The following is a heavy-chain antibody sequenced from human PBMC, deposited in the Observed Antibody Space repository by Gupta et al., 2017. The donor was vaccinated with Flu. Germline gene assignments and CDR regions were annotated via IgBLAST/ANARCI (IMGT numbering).Heavy chain of an antibody. CDR3: ARMLPAALGRYYMDV. D-gene: IGHD2-2*01. Sequence: QPQGKGLEWIGEINHSGSTNYNPSLKSRVTISVDTSKNQFSLKLSSVTAADTAVYYCARMLPAALGRYYMDVGGKGTTVTVSS. V-gene: IGHV4-34*01. J-gene: IGHJ6*03. CDR2: INHSGST.